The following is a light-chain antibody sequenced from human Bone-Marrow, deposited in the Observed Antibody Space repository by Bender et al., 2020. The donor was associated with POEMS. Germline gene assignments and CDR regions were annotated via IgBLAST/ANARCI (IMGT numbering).Light chain of an antibody. Sequence: QSVLTQPPSASGTPGQRVTISCSGGSIGRNPTNWYQQLPGTAPRLVIYAYDLRPSGVPNRFSASKSGSSASLAISGLQSEDAADYYCSTWDDRLNAWLFGGGTKLTVL. J-gene: IGLJ3*02. CDR1: SIGRNP. CDR3: STWDDRLNAWL. V-gene: IGLV1-44*01. CDR2: AYD.